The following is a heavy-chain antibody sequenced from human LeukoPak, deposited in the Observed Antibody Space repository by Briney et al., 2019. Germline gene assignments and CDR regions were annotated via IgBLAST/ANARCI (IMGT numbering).Heavy chain of an antibody. J-gene: IGHJ4*02. CDR3: EKNAVFPWFGELLSFDY. CDR2: ISGSGGST. CDR1: GFTFSSYA. D-gene: IGHD3-10*01. V-gene: IGHV3-23*01. Sequence: GGSLRLSCAASGFTFSSYAMSWVRQAPGKGLEWVSAISGSGGSTYYADSVKGRFTISRDNSKNTLYLQMNSLRAEDTAVYYCEKNAVFPWFGELLSFDYWGQGTLVTVSS.